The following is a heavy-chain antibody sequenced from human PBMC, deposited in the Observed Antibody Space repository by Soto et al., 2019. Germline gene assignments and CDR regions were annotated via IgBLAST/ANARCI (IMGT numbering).Heavy chain of an antibody. J-gene: IGHJ6*02. CDR2: IYYSGST. CDR1: GGSVSSGSRY. CDR3: ARWLRFLGGDYYYGMDV. Sequence: SETLSLTCTVSGGSVSSGSRYWSWIRQPPGKGLEWIGYIYYSGSTYYNPSLKSRVTISVDTSKNQFSLKLSSVTAADTAVYYCARWLRFLGGDYYYGMDVWGQGTTVTVSS. D-gene: IGHD3-3*01. V-gene: IGHV4-39*01.